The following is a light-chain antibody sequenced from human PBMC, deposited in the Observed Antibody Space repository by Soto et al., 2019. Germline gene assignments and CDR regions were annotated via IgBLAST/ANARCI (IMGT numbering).Light chain of an antibody. J-gene: IGKJ2*01. CDR2: AAS. V-gene: IGKV3-20*01. Sequence: SVLTQSPGTLSLSPGEGATLSCRTSQSISSTYLAWYQQRPGQAPRLLIYAASSRATGIPDRFSGSGSGTDFTLTISRLEPDDFAVYYCQQYFGSLYTFGPGTKLEIK. CDR1: QSISSTY. CDR3: QQYFGSLYT.